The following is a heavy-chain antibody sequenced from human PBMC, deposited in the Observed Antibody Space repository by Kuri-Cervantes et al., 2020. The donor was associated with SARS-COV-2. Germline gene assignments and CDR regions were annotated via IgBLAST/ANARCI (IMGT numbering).Heavy chain of an antibody. CDR3: ARDRVGVGPTQHYYGMDV. CDR1: GFTFSSYS. D-gene: IGHD1-26*01. CDR2: ISYDGSNK. V-gene: IGHV3-30*03. J-gene: IGHJ6*02. Sequence: GGSLRLSCAASGFTFSSYSMNWVRQAPGKGLEWVAVISYDGSNKYYADSVKGRFTISRDNSKNTLYLQMNSLRAEDTAVYYCARDRVGVGPTQHYYGMDVWGQGTTVTVSS.